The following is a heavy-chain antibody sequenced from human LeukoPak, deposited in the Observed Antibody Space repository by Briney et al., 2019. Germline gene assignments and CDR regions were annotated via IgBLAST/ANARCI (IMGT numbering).Heavy chain of an antibody. CDR3: AKVAGSSGWYGGNAFDI. Sequence: PGGSLRLSCVASPFTFGNYAMSWVRQTPGKGLEWVSAVSGDGHSTYSADSVRGRFTISRDNSKSTLYLQMNSLRAEDTALYYCAKVAGSSGWYGGNAFDIWGQGTLVTVSS. J-gene: IGHJ3*02. V-gene: IGHV3-23*01. CDR2: VSGDGHST. D-gene: IGHD6-19*01. CDR1: PFTFGNYA.